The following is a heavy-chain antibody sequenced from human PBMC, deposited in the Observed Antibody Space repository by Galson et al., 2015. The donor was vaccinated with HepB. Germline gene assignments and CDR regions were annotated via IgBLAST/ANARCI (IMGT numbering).Heavy chain of an antibody. CDR3: ARDQSLEDFFERYGMDV. V-gene: IGHV3-33*01. D-gene: IGHD1-1*01. CDR1: GFTFSSYG. J-gene: IGHJ6*02. CDR2: IWYDGSNK. Sequence: SLRLSCAASGFTFSSYGMHWVRQAPGKGLEWVAVIWYDGSNKYYADSVKGRFTISRDNSKNTLYLQMNSLRAEDTAVYYCARDQSLEDFFERYGMDVWGQGTTVTVSS.